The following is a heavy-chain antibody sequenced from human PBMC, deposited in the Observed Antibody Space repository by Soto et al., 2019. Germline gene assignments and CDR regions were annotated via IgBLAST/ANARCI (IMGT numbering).Heavy chain of an antibody. V-gene: IGHV1-46*03. CDR2: INPSGGST. D-gene: IGHD4-17*01. Sequence: GASGKVSCKASGYRFTSYYMHWVRQAPGQGLEWMGIINPSGGSTSYAQKFQGRVTMTRDTSTSTVYMELSSLRSEDTAVYYCARALGDYVGAFDIWGQGTMVTVSS. CDR3: ARALGDYVGAFDI. CDR1: GYRFTSYY. J-gene: IGHJ3*02.